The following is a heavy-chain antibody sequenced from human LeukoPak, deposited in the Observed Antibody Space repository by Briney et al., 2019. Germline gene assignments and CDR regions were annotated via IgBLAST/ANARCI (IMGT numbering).Heavy chain of an antibody. D-gene: IGHD6-13*01. CDR2: INHSGST. CDR1: GGSFSGYY. J-gene: IGHJ4*02. V-gene: IGHV4-34*01. Sequence: SETLSLTCAVYGGSFSGYYWSWIRQPPGKGLEWIGEINHSGSTNYNPSLKSRVTISVDTSKNQFSLKLSSVTAADTAVYYCAKVLSTYSSTGLFDYWGQGTLVTVSS. CDR3: AKVLSTYSSTGLFDY.